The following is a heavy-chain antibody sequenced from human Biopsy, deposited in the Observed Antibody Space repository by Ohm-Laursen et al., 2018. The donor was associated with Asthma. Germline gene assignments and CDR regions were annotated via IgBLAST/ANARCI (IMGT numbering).Heavy chain of an antibody. CDR3: ARESSVAGSSDFDY. CDR2: ISYDGSKR. J-gene: IGHJ4*02. D-gene: IGHD6-19*01. CDR1: GFTFSTYA. Sequence: SLRLSCSASGFTFSTYAMHWVRQAPGKGLEWVALISYDGSKRHSADSVKGRFTISRDNSKNTLYLQMNSLRAEDTAVYYCARESSVAGSSDFDYWGQGTLVTVSS. V-gene: IGHV3-30*03.